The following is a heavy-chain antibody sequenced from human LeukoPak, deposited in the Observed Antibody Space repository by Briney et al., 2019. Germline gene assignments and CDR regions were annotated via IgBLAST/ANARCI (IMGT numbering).Heavy chain of an antibody. J-gene: IGHJ4*02. CDR3: ASGHGGSGSYYNPV. D-gene: IGHD3-10*01. CDR2: IYYSGST. Sequence: KASETLSLTCTVSGGSISSYYWSWIRQPPGKGLEWIGYIYYSGSTNYNLSLKSRVTISVDTSKNQFSLKLSSVTAADTAVYYCASGHGGSGSYYNPVWGQGTLVTVSS. CDR1: GGSISSYY. V-gene: IGHV4-59*01.